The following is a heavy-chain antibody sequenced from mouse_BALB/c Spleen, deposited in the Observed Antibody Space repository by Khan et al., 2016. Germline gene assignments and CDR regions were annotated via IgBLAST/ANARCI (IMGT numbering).Heavy chain of an antibody. V-gene: IGHV14-1*02. Sequence: LQQSGAELVRPGALVKLSCKASGFNIKDYYMHWVKQRPEQGLEWIGWIDPENGNTIYDPKFQGKASITADTSSNTAYLQLSSLTSEDTAVYYCARPYYGNYAWFGYWGQGTLVTVSA. J-gene: IGHJ3*01. D-gene: IGHD2-10*01. CDR2: IDPENGNT. CDR1: GFNIKDYY. CDR3: ARPYYGNYAWFGY.